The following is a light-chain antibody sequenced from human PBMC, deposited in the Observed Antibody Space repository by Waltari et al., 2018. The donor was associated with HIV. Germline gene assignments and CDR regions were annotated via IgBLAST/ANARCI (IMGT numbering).Light chain of an antibody. CDR2: NVN. Sequence: QSALTQPRSVSGSPGQSVTIPCTGPSSDVGGYNFVSWYQQRPGKAPKLIISNVNDRPSGVPDRFSGSKSDNTASLAISGLQAEDEADYYCCSYAGTYTWVFGGGTKLTVL. V-gene: IGLV2-11*01. J-gene: IGLJ2*01. CDR3: CSYAGTYTWV. CDR1: SSDVGGYNF.